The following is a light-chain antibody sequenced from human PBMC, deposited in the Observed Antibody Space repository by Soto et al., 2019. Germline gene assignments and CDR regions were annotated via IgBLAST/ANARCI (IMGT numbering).Light chain of an antibody. CDR2: KAS. V-gene: IGKV1-5*03. Sequence: DIQMTQSPSTLSGSVGDRVTITCRASQTISSWLAWYQQKPGKAPKLLIYKASTLKSGVPSRFSGSGSGTEFTLTISSLPPDDFATYYCQKYNSAPRTFGQGTKVDI. CDR3: QKYNSAPRT. J-gene: IGKJ1*01. CDR1: QTISSW.